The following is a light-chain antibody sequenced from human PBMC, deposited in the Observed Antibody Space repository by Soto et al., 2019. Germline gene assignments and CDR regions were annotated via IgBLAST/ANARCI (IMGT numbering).Light chain of an antibody. Sequence: QSVLTQPPSASGSPGQSVTISCTGTSSDVGGYNYVSWYQQHPGKAPKLMIYEVTKRPSGVPDRFSGSKSGNTASLTVSGLQAEDEADYYCSSYAGSNNWDMVFGGGTKLTVL. J-gene: IGLJ2*01. CDR2: EVT. CDR1: SSDVGGYNY. CDR3: SSYAGSNNWDMV. V-gene: IGLV2-8*01.